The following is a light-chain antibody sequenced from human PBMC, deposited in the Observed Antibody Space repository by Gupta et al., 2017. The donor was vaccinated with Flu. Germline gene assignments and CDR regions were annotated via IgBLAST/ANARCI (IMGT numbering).Light chain of an antibody. J-gene: IGKJ1*01. CDR3: QQRDSTSRT. Sequence: DIQMTQSPSSLSASVGDRVTITCRASQSISSYLNWYQQKPGKAPKLLIYAASRLQSGVPSRCSGSGSGRDFTLTISSRQPEDFATYYCQQRDSTSRTFGQGTKVEIK. V-gene: IGKV1-39*01. CDR1: QSISSY. CDR2: AAS.